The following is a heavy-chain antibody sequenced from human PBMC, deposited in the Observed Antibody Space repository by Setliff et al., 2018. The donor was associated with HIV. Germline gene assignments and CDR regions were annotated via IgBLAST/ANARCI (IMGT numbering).Heavy chain of an antibody. Sequence: TLSLTCAVSGASISAYYWSWIRQPPGKGLEWIGFIFISGSTNYNPSLKSRVSISEDRSKNQLTLKLSSVTAADTAVYYCARGGSSGFYPHDAFDIWGQGTTVTVSS. D-gene: IGHD3-22*01. CDR2: IFISGST. J-gene: IGHJ3*02. V-gene: IGHV4-4*08. CDR3: ARGGSSGFYPHDAFDI. CDR1: GASISAYY.